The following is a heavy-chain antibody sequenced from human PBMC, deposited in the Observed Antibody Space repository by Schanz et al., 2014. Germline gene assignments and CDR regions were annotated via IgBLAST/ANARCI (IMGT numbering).Heavy chain of an antibody. CDR3: AKDSTHIDIVLVPTAIDY. Sequence: QVQLVESGGGVVQPGRSLRLSCAASGFTFSSYGMHWVRQPAGKGLEWVSAISGSGGSTYYADSVKGRFTISRDNSKNTLYLHMNTLRSEDTAVYYCAKDSTHIDIVLVPTAIDYWGQGTLVTVSS. D-gene: IGHD2-2*01. CDR1: GFTFSSYG. V-gene: IGHV3-NL1*01. J-gene: IGHJ4*02. CDR2: ISGSGGST.